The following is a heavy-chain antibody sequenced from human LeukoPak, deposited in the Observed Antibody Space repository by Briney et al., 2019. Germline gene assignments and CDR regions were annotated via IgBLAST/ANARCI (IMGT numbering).Heavy chain of an antibody. J-gene: IGHJ4*02. V-gene: IGHV3-53*05. CDR1: GFTVSSNY. CDR2: IYSGGST. D-gene: IGHD3-22*01. Sequence: GGSLRLSCAASGFTVSSNYMSWVRQAPGKGLEWVSVIYSGGSTYYADSVKGRFTISRDNSKNTLYLQMNSLRAEDTAVYYCARAKWYYYDSSGWALYWGQGTLVTVSS. CDR3: ARAKWYYYDSSGWALY.